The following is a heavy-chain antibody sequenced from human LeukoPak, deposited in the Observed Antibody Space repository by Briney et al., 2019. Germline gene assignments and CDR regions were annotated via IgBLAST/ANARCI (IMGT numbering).Heavy chain of an antibody. Sequence: AGGSLRLSCAASGFTVSSNYMSWVRQAPGKGLEWASVIYSGGSTYYADSVKGRFTISRDNSKNTLYLQMNSLRAVDTAVYYCARDSIAAAGGLDYWGQGTLVTVSS. V-gene: IGHV3-53*01. CDR3: ARDSIAAAGGLDY. CDR1: GFTVSSNY. J-gene: IGHJ4*02. D-gene: IGHD6-13*01. CDR2: IYSGGST.